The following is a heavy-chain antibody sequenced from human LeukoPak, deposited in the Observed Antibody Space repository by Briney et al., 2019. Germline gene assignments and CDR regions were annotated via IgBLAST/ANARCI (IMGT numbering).Heavy chain of an antibody. CDR1: GDSISSSRFY. V-gene: IGHV4-39*01. CDR3: ARRDVGATIDY. D-gene: IGHD1-26*01. J-gene: IGHJ4*02. Sequence: PSETLSLTCTVSGDSISSSRFYWAWIRQPPGKRLEWIGSILYTGRTFYNPSLKSRVTISVDTSKNQFSLRLGSVTASDTAVYYCARRDVGATIDYWGQGTLVTVSS. CDR2: ILYTGRT.